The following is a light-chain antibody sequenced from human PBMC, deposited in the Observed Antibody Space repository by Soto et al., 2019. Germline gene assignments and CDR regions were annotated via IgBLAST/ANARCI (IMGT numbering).Light chain of an antibody. CDR1: SSDVGGYNY. Sequence: QSALTQPASVSGSPGQSITISCTGTSSDVGGYNYVSWYQQNPGKAPKLMIYEVSNRPSGVSNRFSGTKSGNTASLTISGLQAEDEGDYYCSSYTSSSIDYVFGTGTKVTVL. J-gene: IGLJ1*01. V-gene: IGLV2-14*01. CDR3: SSYTSSSIDYV. CDR2: EVS.